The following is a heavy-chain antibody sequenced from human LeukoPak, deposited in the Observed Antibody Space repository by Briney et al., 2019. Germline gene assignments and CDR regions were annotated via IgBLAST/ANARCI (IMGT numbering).Heavy chain of an antibody. D-gene: IGHD3-3*01. CDR3: ARDVWSGYADNWFDP. Sequence: SETLSLTCTVSGGSISSSSYYWGWIRQPPGKGLEWIGSIYHSGSTYYNPSLKSRVTISVDTSKNQFSLKLSSVTAADTAVYYCARDVWSGYADNWFDPWGQGTLVTVSS. J-gene: IGHJ5*02. CDR1: GGSISSSSYY. V-gene: IGHV4-39*07. CDR2: IYHSGST.